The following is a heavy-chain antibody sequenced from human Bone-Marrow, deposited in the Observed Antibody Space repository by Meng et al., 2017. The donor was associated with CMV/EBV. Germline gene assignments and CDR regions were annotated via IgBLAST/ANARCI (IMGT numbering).Heavy chain of an antibody. CDR1: GFTFSSYE. J-gene: IGHJ6*02. CDR3: ARNMYDFWSGYPLFGYYYGMYV. Sequence: GESLKISCAASGFTFSSYEMNWVRQAPGKGLEWVSYISSSGSTIYYADSVKGRFTISRDNAKNSLYLQMNSLRAEDTAVYYCARNMYDFWSGYPLFGYYYGMYVWGQGTTVAVSS. D-gene: IGHD3-3*01. CDR2: ISSSGSTI. V-gene: IGHV3-48*03.